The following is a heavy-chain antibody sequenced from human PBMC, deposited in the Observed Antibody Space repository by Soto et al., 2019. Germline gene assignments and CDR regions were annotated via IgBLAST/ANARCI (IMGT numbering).Heavy chain of an antibody. CDR2: ISAYNGNT. D-gene: IGHD3-3*01. CDR1: CSTFTSYG. Sequence: GAPVKGSCKASCSTFTSYGISRVRQAPGQGLEWMGWISAYNGNTNYAQKLQGRVTMTTDTSTSTAYMELRSLRSDDTAVYYCARLAPYYDFWSGPFDYWGQGTLVTVSS. J-gene: IGHJ4*02. CDR3: ARLAPYYDFWSGPFDY. V-gene: IGHV1-18*01.